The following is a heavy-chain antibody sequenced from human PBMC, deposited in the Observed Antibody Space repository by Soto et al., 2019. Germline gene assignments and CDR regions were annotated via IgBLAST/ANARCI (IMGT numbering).Heavy chain of an antibody. V-gene: IGHV4-34*01. CDR3: ARPHYGDYRRLINDAFDI. CDR2: INHSGST. Sequence: SETLSLTCAVYGGTFSGYYWSWIRQPPGKGLEWIGEINHSGSTNYNPSLKSRVTISVDTSNNQISLKLSSGTAADTAVYYCARPHYGDYRRLINDAFDIWGQGTLVTVSS. D-gene: IGHD4-17*01. CDR1: GGTFSGYY. J-gene: IGHJ3*02.